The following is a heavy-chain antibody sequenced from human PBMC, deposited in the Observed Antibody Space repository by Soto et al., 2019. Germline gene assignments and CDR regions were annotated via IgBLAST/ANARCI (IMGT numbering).Heavy chain of an antibody. J-gene: IGHJ3*02. D-gene: IGHD3-10*01. V-gene: IGHV3-30*18. CDR1: GFTFSSYG. CDR3: ANSPYYYGSGSYAGPDAFDI. Sequence: QVQLVESGGGVVQPGRSLRLSCAASGFTFSSYGMHWVRQAPGKGLEWVAVISYDGSNKYYADSVKGRFTISRDNSKNTLYLQMNSLRAEDTAVYYCANSPYYYGSGSYAGPDAFDIWGQGTMVTVSS. CDR2: ISYDGSNK.